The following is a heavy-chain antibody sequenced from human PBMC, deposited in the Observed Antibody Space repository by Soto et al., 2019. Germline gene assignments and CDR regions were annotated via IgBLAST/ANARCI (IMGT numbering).Heavy chain of an antibody. V-gene: IGHV1-18*01. CDR1: GYTFTSYG. J-gene: IGHJ6*02. CDR2: ISAYNGNT. D-gene: IGHD2-8*01. CDR3: ARGIYCTNGVCYEGGMDV. Sequence: ASVKVSCKASGYTFTSYGISWVRQAPGQGLEWMGWISAYNGNTNYAQKLQGRVTMTTDTSTSTAYMELRSLRSDDTAVYYCARGIYCTNGVCYEGGMDVWGQGTTVTVSS.